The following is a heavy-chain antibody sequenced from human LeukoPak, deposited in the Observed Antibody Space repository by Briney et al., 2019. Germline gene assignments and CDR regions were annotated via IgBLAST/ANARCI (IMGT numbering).Heavy chain of an antibody. D-gene: IGHD3-10*01. J-gene: IGHJ2*01. CDR3: ARELRVGTAFDL. CDR1: GFTFSDYY. CDR2: ISSSGSNI. Sequence: GGSLRLSCAASGFTFSDYYMSWTRQAPGKGLEWVSYISSSGSNIYYADSVKGRFTISRDNAKNSLFLQMNSLRVEDTAVYYCARELRVGTAFDLWGRGTLVTVSS. V-gene: IGHV3-11*01.